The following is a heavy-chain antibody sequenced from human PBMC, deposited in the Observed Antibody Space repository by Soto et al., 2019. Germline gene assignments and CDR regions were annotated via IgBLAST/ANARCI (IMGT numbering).Heavy chain of an antibody. Sequence: EVQLVESGGGLVKPGGSLRLSCAASGFTFSSYSMNWVRQAPWKGLEWVSSISSSSSYIYYADSVKGRFTISRDNAKNSLYLQMNSLRAEDTAVYYCAREDGYSSGSLDAFDIWGQGTMVTVSS. V-gene: IGHV3-21*01. CDR1: GFTFSSYS. CDR3: AREDGYSSGSLDAFDI. J-gene: IGHJ3*02. D-gene: IGHD6-19*01. CDR2: ISSSSSYI.